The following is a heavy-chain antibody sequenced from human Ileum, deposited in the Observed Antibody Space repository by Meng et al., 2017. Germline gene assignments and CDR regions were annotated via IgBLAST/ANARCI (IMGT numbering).Heavy chain of an antibody. Sequence: EVQRVESGGDLVKPVGSLRLSCAASGFTFSSYSMNWVRQAPGKGLEWVSSISSSSSYIYYADSLKGRFTISRDNAKNSLYLQMNSLRAEDTAVYYCARERQDNRWFDPWGQGTLVTVSS. D-gene: IGHD1-1*01. CDR1: GFTFSSYS. J-gene: IGHJ5*02. CDR2: ISSSSSYI. V-gene: IGHV3-21*01. CDR3: ARERQDNRWFDP.